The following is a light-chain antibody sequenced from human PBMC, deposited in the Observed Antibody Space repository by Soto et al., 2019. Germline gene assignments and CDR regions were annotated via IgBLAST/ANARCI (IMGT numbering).Light chain of an antibody. Sequence: DIVMTQSPDSLAVSLGERATINCKSSQSVLYSSNNKNYLAWYQQKPGQPPKLLIYWASTRESGVPDRFSGSGSGTDFTLTISSLQAEDVAVYDCQQYDRTPLPVGGGTKVEIK. CDR3: QQYDRTPLP. J-gene: IGKJ4*01. V-gene: IGKV4-1*01. CDR1: QSVLYSSNNKNY. CDR2: WAS.